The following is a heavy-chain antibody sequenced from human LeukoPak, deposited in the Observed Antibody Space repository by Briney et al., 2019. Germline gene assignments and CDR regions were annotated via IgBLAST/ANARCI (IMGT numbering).Heavy chain of an antibody. V-gene: IGHV3-30*03. CDR2: ISYDGSNK. Sequence: GALRLSCAASGFTFSSYGMHWVRQAPGKGLEWVAVISYDGSNKYYADSVKGRFTISRDNSKNTLCLQMNSLRAEDTAVYYCASRDYYGSGSYSEHWGQGTLVTVSS. CDR3: ASRDYYGSGSYSEH. D-gene: IGHD3-10*01. CDR1: GFTFSSYG. J-gene: IGHJ1*01.